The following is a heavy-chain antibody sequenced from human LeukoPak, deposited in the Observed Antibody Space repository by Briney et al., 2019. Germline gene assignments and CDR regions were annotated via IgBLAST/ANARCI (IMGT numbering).Heavy chain of an antibody. V-gene: IGHV3-33*06. CDR1: GFTFSSYG. CDR3: AKDHGYSSSSPFDY. Sequence: EGSLRLSCAASGFTFSSYGMSWVRQAPGKGLEWVAVIWYDGSNKYYADSVKGRFTISRDNSKNTLYLQMNSLRAEDTAVYYCAKDHGYSSSSPFDYWGQGTLVTVSS. D-gene: IGHD6-6*01. CDR2: IWYDGSNK. J-gene: IGHJ4*02.